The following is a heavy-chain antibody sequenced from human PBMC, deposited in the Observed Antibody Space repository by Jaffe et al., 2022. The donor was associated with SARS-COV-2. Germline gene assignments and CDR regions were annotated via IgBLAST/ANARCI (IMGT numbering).Heavy chain of an antibody. D-gene: IGHD6-19*01. J-gene: IGHJ5*02. CDR3: ASMGGQWLVGNWFDP. CDR2: IIPILGIA. Sequence: QVQLVQSGAEVKKPGSSVKVSCKASGGTFSSYTISWVRQAPGQGLEWMGRIIPILGIANYAQKFQGRVTITADKSTSTAYMELSSLRSEDTAVYYCASMGGQWLVGNWFDPWGQGTLVTVSS. CDR1: GGTFSSYT. V-gene: IGHV1-69*02.